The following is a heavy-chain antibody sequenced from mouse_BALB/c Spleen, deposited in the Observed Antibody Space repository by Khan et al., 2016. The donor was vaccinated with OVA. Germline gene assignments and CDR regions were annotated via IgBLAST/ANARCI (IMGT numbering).Heavy chain of an antibody. Sequence: QVQLQQSGAELAKPGASVKMSCKASGYTFTNYWMHWVKQRPGQGLEWIGYINPSTGYTEYNQKFKDKATLTADKSSSTAYMQLSSLTSEDSAVNYCAGRGNDYACFAYWGQGTLVTVSA. D-gene: IGHD2-4*01. CDR3: AGRGNDYACFAY. CDR2: INPSTGYT. V-gene: IGHV1-7*01. J-gene: IGHJ3*01. CDR1: GYTFTNYW.